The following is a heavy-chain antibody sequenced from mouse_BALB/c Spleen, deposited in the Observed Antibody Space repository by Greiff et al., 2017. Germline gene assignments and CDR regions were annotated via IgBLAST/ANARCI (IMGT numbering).Heavy chain of an antibody. CDR1: GFSLTSYG. J-gene: IGHJ3*01. D-gene: IGHD1-1*01. CDR3: ASYGSSSWFAY. Sequence: VMLVESGPGLVAPSQSLSITCTVSGFSLTSYGVHWVCQPPGKGLEWLGVIWAGGSTNYNSALMSRLSISKDNSKSQVFLKMHSLQTDDTAMYYCASYGSSSWFAYWGQGTLVTVSA. V-gene: IGHV2-9*02. CDR2: IWAGGST.